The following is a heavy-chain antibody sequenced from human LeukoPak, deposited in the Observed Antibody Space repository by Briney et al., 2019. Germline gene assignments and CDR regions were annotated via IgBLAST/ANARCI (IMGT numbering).Heavy chain of an antibody. CDR2: ISSNSRYI. CDR1: GFTFDDYG. J-gene: IGHJ4*02. V-gene: IGHV3-21*06. Sequence: GGSLRLSCAASGFTFDDYGMSWVRQAPGKGLEWVSSISSNSRYIYYADSMRGRFTISRDNAKNSLYLQMNSLKPEDTAVYYCARVAEAAAFDSWGQGTLVTVSS. CDR3: ARVAEAAAFDS. D-gene: IGHD6-13*01.